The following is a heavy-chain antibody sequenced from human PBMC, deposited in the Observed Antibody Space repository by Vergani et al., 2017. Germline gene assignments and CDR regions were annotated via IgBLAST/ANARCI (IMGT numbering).Heavy chain of an antibody. CDR2: LFYGATA. Sequence: QVQLQESGPGLVKPSETLSLTCTVSGDSISSRNCYWGWIRQPPGKGLEWIGSLFYGATAYYNPSLESRVIISIVTSKNQFSLRLSSVTAADTAVYYCARRSGIVYDIFSGTQYFFDFWGQGTLVTVSS. D-gene: IGHD3-9*01. J-gene: IGHJ4*02. V-gene: IGHV4-39*01. CDR3: ARRSGIVYDIFSGTQYFFDF. CDR1: GDSISSRNCY.